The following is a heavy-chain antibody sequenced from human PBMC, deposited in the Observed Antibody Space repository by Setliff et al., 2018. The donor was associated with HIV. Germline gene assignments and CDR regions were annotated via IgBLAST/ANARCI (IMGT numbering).Heavy chain of an antibody. J-gene: IGHJ4*02. V-gene: IGHV2-5*01. Sequence: SGPTLVNPTQTLTLTCTFSGFSLSTRSVGVGWVRQPPGKALEWLAIFYWNDDKKYNPSLKSRLTITKDTSKNQVVLTMTNMDPVDTATYYCARVPSTLYDWDYWGQGTLVTVSS. CDR1: GFSLSTRSVG. CDR3: ARVPSTLYDWDY. D-gene: IGHD3-3*01. CDR2: FYWNDDK.